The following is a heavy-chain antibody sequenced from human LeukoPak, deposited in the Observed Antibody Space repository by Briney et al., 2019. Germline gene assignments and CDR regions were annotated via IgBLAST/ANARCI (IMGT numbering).Heavy chain of an antibody. D-gene: IGHD2-2*01. Sequence: ASVKVSCKASGYTSTSYAMHWVRQAPGQRLEWMGWINAGNGNTKYSQKFQGRVTITRDTSASTAYMELSSLRSEDTAVYYCARDPLLGYCSSTSCYPPSYYFDYWGQGTLVTVSS. CDR3: ARDPLLGYCSSTSCYPPSYYFDY. CDR2: INAGNGNT. J-gene: IGHJ4*02. CDR1: GYTSTSYA. V-gene: IGHV1-3*01.